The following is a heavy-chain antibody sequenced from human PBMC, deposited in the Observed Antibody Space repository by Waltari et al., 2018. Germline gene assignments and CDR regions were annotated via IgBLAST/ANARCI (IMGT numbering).Heavy chain of an antibody. V-gene: IGHV1-18*01. D-gene: IGHD1-7*01. Sequence: QVQLVQSGAEVKKPGASVKVSCKASGYTFSRYGISGVRQAAGQGLEWRGWISGYNGNTKYAQKFQGRVTMTTDTSTSTAYMELRSLRSDDTAVYFCARDGRTNWYSSPSDHWGQGTLVTVSS. CDR1: GYTFSRYG. CDR2: ISGYNGNT. CDR3: ARDGRTNWYSSPSDH. J-gene: IGHJ4*02.